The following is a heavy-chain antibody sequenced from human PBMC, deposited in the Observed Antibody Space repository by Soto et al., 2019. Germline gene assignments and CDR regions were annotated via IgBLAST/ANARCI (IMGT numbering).Heavy chain of an antibody. D-gene: IGHD6-13*01. CDR2: TYYRSKWYN. Sequence: SQTLSLTCAISGDSVSSNSAAWNWIRQSPSRGLEWLGRTYYRSKWYNDYAVSVKSRITINPDTSKNQFSLQLNSVTPEDTAVYYCARGSGYSSSWSIEDEPHQPDLLIDLESPYYFDYWGQGTLVTVSS. V-gene: IGHV6-1*01. J-gene: IGHJ4*02. CDR3: ARGSGYSSSWSIEDEPHQPDLLIDLESPYYFDY. CDR1: GDSVSSNSAA.